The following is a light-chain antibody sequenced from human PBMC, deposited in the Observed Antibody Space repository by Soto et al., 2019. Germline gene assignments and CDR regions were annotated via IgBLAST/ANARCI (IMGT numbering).Light chain of an antibody. CDR2: AAS. J-gene: IGKJ1*01. Sequence: DIQMTQSPSSLSASVGDRVIITCRASQSISTFLNWYQQKPGKAPNLLIYAASSLHSGFPSRFSGSGSGTHFTLTINSLQSEDFATYYCQQRYSTSWTFGQGTKVEIK. CDR1: QSISTF. V-gene: IGKV1-39*01. CDR3: QQRYSTSWT.